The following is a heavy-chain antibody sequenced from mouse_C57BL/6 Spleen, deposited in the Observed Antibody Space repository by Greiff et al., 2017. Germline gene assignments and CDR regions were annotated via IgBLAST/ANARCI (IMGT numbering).Heavy chain of an antibody. D-gene: IGHD2-3*01. CDR2: ISSGGDYI. CDR3: TRGTYDGSAWFAY. J-gene: IGHJ3*01. CDR1: GFTFSSYA. V-gene: IGHV5-9-1*02. Sequence: EVKVEESGEGLVKPGGSLKLSCAASGFTFSSYAMSWVRQTPEKRLEWVAYISSGGDYIYYADTVKGRFTISRDTARNTLYLQMSSLKSEDTAMYYCTRGTYDGSAWFAYWGQGTLGTVSA.